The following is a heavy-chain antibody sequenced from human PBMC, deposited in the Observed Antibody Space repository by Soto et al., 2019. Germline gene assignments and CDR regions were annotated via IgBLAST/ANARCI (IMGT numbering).Heavy chain of an antibody. D-gene: IGHD4-17*01. CDR2: ISGGGDVT. Sequence: PGKGLDWVSSISGGGDVTYYADSVKGRFTVSRDNSQRTLYLQMNILRPEVSAVYYCTREGTTVPSFRGHGTLVPV. J-gene: IGHJ4*01. CDR3: TREGTTVPSF. V-gene: IGHV3-23*01.